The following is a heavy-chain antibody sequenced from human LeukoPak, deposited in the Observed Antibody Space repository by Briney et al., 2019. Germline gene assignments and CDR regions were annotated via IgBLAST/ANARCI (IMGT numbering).Heavy chain of an antibody. Sequence: SVKASCKASGGTFSSYAISWVRQAPGQGLEWMGGIIPIFGTANYAQKFQDRVTITTDESTSTAYMELSSLRSEDTAVYYCARHIGRLEGIAVTGSFDYWGQGTPVTVSS. CDR2: IIPIFGTA. CDR1: GGTFSSYA. J-gene: IGHJ4*02. V-gene: IGHV1-69*05. D-gene: IGHD6-19*01. CDR3: ARHIGRLEGIAVTGSFDY.